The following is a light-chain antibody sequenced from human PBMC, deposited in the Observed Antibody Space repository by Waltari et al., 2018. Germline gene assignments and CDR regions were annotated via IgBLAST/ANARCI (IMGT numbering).Light chain of an antibody. CDR1: SNGVNSYNY. V-gene: IGLV2-11*01. J-gene: IGLJ3*02. CDR3: CSYAGGYTRWV. Sequence: QSALTQPRSVSGSPGQSVAISCTGTSNGVNSYNYVSWYQQHPGKAPQLMIFDVNRRPSGVPDRFSGSGSDNTASLTISGLQAEDEADYYCCSYAGGYTRWVFGGGTKLTVL. CDR2: DVN.